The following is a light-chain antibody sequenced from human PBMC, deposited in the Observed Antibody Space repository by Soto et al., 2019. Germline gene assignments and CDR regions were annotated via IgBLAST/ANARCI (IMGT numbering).Light chain of an antibody. Sequence: EIVLTQSPATLSLSPGERATLACRASQSVSNYLAWYQHKPGQAPRLLIYDASNRATGIPARFSGSGSGTDFTLTISRLEPEDFAVYYCQQYGSSQITFGQGTRLEIK. CDR1: QSVSNY. J-gene: IGKJ5*01. V-gene: IGKV3-20*01. CDR2: DAS. CDR3: QQYGSSQIT.